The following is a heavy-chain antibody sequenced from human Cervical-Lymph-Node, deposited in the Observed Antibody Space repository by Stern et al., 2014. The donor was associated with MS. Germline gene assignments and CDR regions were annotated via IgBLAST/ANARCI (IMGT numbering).Heavy chain of an antibody. J-gene: IGHJ4*02. CDR1: GSTFTGYY. V-gene: IGHV1-2*02. CDR3: AKLSHGSGRDS. CDR2: INPNTGGT. D-gene: IGHD3-10*01. Sequence: VQLVESGAEVKKPGASVKVSCRSSGSTFTGYYMHWVRQAPGQGLECMGWINPNTGGTNYAQKFQDRVTMTTDTSISTTYMELSRLRSDDTAVYYCAKLSHGSGRDSWGQGTLVTVSS.